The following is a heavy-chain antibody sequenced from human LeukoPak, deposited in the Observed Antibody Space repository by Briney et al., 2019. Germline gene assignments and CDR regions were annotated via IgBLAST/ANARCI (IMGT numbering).Heavy chain of an antibody. V-gene: IGHV3-66*01. CDR3: ARGAYGGLIDY. CDR1: GFTFSSYA. J-gene: IGHJ4*02. CDR2: IYSSGST. D-gene: IGHD4-23*01. Sequence: PGGSLRLSCAASGFTFSSYAMSWVRQAPGKGLEWVSVIYSSGSTYYADSVRGRFTISRDISKKTLYLQMNSLRSEDTAVYYCARGAYGGLIDYWGQGTLVTVSS.